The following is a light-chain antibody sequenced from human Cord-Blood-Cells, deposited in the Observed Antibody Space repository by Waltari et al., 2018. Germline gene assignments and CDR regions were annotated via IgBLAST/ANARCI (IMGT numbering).Light chain of an antibody. J-gene: IGKJ5*01. CDR2: LGS. V-gene: IGKV2-28*01. CDR3: MQALQTIT. Sequence: DIVMTQSPLSLPVPPGEPASISCRSSQSLLHSNGYNYLDWYLQKPGQSPQLLIYLGSNRASGVPDRFSGRGSGTDFTLKISRVEAEDVGVYYCMQALQTITFGQGTRLEIK. CDR1: QSLLHSNGYNY.